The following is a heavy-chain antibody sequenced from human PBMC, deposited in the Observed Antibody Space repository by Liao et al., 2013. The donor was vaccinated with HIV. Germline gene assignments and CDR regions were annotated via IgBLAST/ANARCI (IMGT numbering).Heavy chain of an antibody. D-gene: IGHD6-19*01. V-gene: IGHV4-61*02. CDR2: FYTTGST. J-gene: IGHJ4*02. Sequence: QVQLQESGPGLVKPSQTLSLTCTVSGDSISSGSFYWSWIRQPAGKGLEWIGRFYTTGSTDFHPSLQSRVTISTDMSKNQFSLKLTSVTAADTGIYYCARGQRTSRGGLYYFDYWGRGTLLTVSS. CDR3: ARGQRTSRGGLYYFDY. CDR1: GDSISSGSFY.